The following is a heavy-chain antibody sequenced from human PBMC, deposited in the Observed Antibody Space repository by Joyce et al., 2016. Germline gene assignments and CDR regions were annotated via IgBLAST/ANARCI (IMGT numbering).Heavy chain of an antibody. Sequence: EVQLLESGGGLVQPGGSLRLSCAASGFTFSNFAMSWVRQAPGKGLEWVSTVSASCGNTYYADSVKGRFTISRDNSKNTLYLQMNSLRAEDTAVYYCAKDILPTKLRYFDWQTHHNGFDIWGQGTMVTVSS. D-gene: IGHD3-9*01. J-gene: IGHJ3*02. CDR1: GFTFSNFA. V-gene: IGHV3-23*01. CDR3: AKDILPTKLRYFDWQTHHNGFDI. CDR2: VSASCGNT.